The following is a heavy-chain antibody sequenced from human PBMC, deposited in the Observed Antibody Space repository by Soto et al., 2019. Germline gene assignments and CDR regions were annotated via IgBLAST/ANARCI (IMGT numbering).Heavy chain of an antibody. J-gene: IGHJ5*02. CDR1: GYRVTSYW. CDR3: ARRDFGGRNWFDP. D-gene: IGHD3-16*01. Sequence: PGAALKISCKGSGYRVTSYWISWVRQMPGKGLEWMGRIEPSDSYTNYSPSFQGHVTISADKSISTAYLQWSSLKASDTAMYYCARRDFGGRNWFDPWGQGTLVTVSS. CDR2: IEPSDSYT. V-gene: IGHV5-10-1*01.